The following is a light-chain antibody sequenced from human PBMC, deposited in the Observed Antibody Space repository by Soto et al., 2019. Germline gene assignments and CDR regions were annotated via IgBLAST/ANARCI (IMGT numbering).Light chain of an antibody. CDR1: QSVRSSY. J-gene: IGKJ4*01. CDR3: QQYGSSPRLT. V-gene: IGKV3-20*01. CDR2: GAS. Sequence: EIVLTQSPGTLSLSPGERATLSCRASQSVRSSYLAWYQQKPGQAPRLLIYGASSRATGIPDRFSGSGSGTDFTLIISRLEPEDFAVYYCQQYGSSPRLTFGGGTKVEIK.